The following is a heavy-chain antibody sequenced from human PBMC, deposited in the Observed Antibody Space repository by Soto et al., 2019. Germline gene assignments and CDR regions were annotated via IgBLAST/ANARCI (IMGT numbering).Heavy chain of an antibody. D-gene: IGHD3-22*01. V-gene: IGHV4-31*02. CDR2: ISYIGST. CDR1: GPSIISGCSY. CDR3: GRDEGGYYDSSRAFDI. Sequence: SATLTLTWTVSGPSIISGCSYWRWIRQRPGEGPEWTACISYIGSTYYTPSLDSRVTTAVDTSRNQCSLKLRSVTAADTAVYYCGRDEGGYYDSSRAFDIWGQGTMVT. J-gene: IGHJ3*02.